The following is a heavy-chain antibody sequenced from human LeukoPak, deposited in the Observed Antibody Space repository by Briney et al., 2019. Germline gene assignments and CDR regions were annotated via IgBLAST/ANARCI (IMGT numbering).Heavy chain of an antibody. CDR1: GFTFSSYA. Sequence: GGSLGLSCAASGFTFSSYAMSWVRQAPGKGLEWVSTISGSGGSTYYADSVKGRFTISRDNSKNTLYLQMNSLRAEDTAVYYCAKGAGYYGSGTYRGSYYYMDVWGKGPRSPSP. CDR3: AKGAGYYGSGTYRGSYYYMDV. V-gene: IGHV3-23*01. D-gene: IGHD3-10*01. CDR2: ISGSGGST. J-gene: IGHJ6*03.